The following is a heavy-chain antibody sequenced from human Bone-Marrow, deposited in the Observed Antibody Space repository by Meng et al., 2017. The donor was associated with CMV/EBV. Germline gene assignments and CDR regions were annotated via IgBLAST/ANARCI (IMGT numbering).Heavy chain of an antibody. D-gene: IGHD6-13*01. CDR2: ISAYNGNT. J-gene: IGHJ5*02. CDR1: YTFTSYG. V-gene: IGHV1-18*01. CDR3: ARGPLKLYGSRSWFDP. Sequence: YTFTSYGISWVQQAPGQGLEWMGWISAYNGNTNYAQKLQGRVTMTTDTSTSTAYMELRSLRSDDTAVYYCARGPLKLYGSRSWFDPWGQGTLVTVSS.